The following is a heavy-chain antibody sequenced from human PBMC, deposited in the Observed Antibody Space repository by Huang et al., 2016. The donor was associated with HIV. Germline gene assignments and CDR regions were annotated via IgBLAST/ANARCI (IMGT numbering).Heavy chain of an antibody. V-gene: IGHV3-9*01. Sequence: EVQLVESGGGLIQPGRSLRLSCAASGFPFDDYAMHWVRQAPGGGSGWGSGSSGNSGNIGYADSVKGRFTISRDNAKNSLYLQMNSLRTEDSALYYCAKGEHYYGSGIFQNYFYYYGMDVWGQGTTVTVSS. D-gene: IGHD3-10*01. J-gene: IGHJ6*02. CDR1: GFPFDDYA. CDR2: SSGNSGNI. CDR3: AKGEHYYGSGIFQNYFYYYGMDV.